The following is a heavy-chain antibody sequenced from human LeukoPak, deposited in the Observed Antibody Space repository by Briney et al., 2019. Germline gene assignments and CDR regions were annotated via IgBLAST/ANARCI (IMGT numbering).Heavy chain of an antibody. CDR3: AKAAGAYEYYFDY. CDR2: TREDGSEK. D-gene: IGHD6-25*01. Sequence: PGGSLRLSCTASGFTFSTYWMSWVRQAPGKGLEWVANTREDGSEKYYVDSVKGRFTISRDNSKNTLYLQMNSLRAEDTAVYYCAKAAGAYEYYFDYWGQGTLVTVSS. CDR1: GFTFSTYW. J-gene: IGHJ4*02. V-gene: IGHV3-7*01.